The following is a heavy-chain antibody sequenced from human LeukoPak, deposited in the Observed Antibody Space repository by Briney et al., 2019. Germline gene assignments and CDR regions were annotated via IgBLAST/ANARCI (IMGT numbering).Heavy chain of an antibody. J-gene: IGHJ4*02. CDR3: SRQRYSDY. V-gene: IGHV3-23*01. Sequence: PGGSLRLSCAASGFTFSKHAMSWVRQAPGKGLEWISAISGGGYYTYYADSVKGRFTISRDNAKNSLYLQLNSLRAEDTAVYFCSRQRYSDYWGQGTLVTVSS. CDR2: ISGGGYYT. CDR1: GFTFSKHA. D-gene: IGHD1-1*01.